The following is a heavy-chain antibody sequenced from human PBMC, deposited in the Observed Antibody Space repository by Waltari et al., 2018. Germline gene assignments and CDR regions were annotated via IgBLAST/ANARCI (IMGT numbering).Heavy chain of an antibody. CDR2: IKQDGSEK. J-gene: IGHJ4*02. D-gene: IGHD2-2*01. CDR1: FVRYW. V-gene: IGHV3-7*01. Sequence: FVRYWMSWVRQTPGKGLEWVANIKQDGSEKYYVDSVKGRFTISRDNAKNSLYLQMNSLRAEDTAVYYCAKSRGFDYWGQGTLVTVSS. CDR3: AKSRGFDY.